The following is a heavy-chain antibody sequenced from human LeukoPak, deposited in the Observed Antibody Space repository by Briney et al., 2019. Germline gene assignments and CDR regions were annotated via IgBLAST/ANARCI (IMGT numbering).Heavy chain of an antibody. V-gene: IGHV4-30-4*01. Sequence: KSSETLSLTCTVSGGSISSGDYYWSWIRQPPGKGLEWIGYIYYSGSTYYNPSLKSRVTISVDTSKNQFSLKLSSVTAADTAVYYCARVPGDYYDSSGYHPFDYWGQGTLVTVSS. J-gene: IGHJ4*02. CDR1: GGSISSGDYY. CDR3: ARVPGDYYDSSGYHPFDY. D-gene: IGHD3-22*01. CDR2: IYYSGST.